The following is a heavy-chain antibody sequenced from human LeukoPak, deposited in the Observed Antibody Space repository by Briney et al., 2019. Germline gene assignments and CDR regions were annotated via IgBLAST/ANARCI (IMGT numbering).Heavy chain of an antibody. CDR2: INPNSGGT. CDR3: ARQRDSSWVYYYYMDV. Sequence: GASVNVSCKASGYTFTDYYIHWARQAPGQGLEWMGWINPNSGGTNYAQKFQGRVTMTRDTSISTACMELTGLRSDDTAVYYCARQRDSSWVYYYYMDVWGKGTTVTVSS. V-gene: IGHV1-2*02. D-gene: IGHD6-13*01. CDR1: GYTFTDYY. J-gene: IGHJ6*03.